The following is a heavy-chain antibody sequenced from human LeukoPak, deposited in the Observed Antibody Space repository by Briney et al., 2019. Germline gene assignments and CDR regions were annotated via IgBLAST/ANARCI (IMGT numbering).Heavy chain of an antibody. Sequence: GGSLRLSCAASGFTFSDYNTSGSRQAPGKGVEWVSYISSGGSTINYAASVKGRFPISRDNAKNSLYLQMNSLRAEDTAVYYCAKGRYYDSSGFTLDLWGRGTLVTVSS. CDR2: ISSGGSTI. V-gene: IGHV3-11*04. J-gene: IGHJ2*01. D-gene: IGHD3-22*01. CDR3: AKGRYYDSSGFTLDL. CDR1: GFTFSDYN.